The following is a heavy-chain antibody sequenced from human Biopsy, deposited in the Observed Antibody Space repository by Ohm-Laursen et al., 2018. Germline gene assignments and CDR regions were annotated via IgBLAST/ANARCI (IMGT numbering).Heavy chain of an antibody. CDR3: ARTPGVAVAGRFFDL. CDR2: IYSDDTT. D-gene: IGHD6-19*01. J-gene: IGHJ2*01. Sequence: SETLSLTCTVSGGPFGISSHYWIWIRQPPGKGLEWIGSIYSDDTTHYNASLQGRITISVDQPKNQFSLRLTSVTAADTAVYYCARTPGVAVAGRFFDLWGRGTLVTVSS. V-gene: IGHV4-39*01. CDR1: GGPFGISSHY.